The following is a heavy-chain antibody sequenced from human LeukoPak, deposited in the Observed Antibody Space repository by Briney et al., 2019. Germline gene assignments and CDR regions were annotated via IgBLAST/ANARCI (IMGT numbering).Heavy chain of an antibody. CDR1: GFTFSSYG. CDR2: IRYDGSNK. V-gene: IGHV3-30*02. Sequence: GGSLRLSCAASGFTFSSYGMHWVRQAPGKGLEWVAFIRYDGSNKYYADSVKGRFTISRDNSKNTLYLQMNSLRAEDTAVYYCAKDPGTTYYYDSSGYFRGDHWGQGTLVTVSS. CDR3: AKDPGTTYYYDSSGYFRGDH. D-gene: IGHD3-22*01. J-gene: IGHJ4*02.